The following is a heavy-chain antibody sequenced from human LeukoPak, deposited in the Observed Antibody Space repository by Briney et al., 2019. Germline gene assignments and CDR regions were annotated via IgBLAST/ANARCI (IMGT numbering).Heavy chain of an antibody. CDR3: ARVGGSASCTSTSCHDAFDI. CDR2: IYYSGNT. V-gene: IGHV4-39*07. J-gene: IGHJ3*02. CDR1: GGSISSSSDF. Sequence: KPSETLSLTCTVSGGSISSSSDFWGWIRQPPGKGLEWIGNIYYSGNTYFNPSLKSRLTISVDTSKNQFSVKLSSATAADTAVYYCARVGGSASCTSTSCHDAFDIWGQGTVVTVSS. D-gene: IGHD2-2*01.